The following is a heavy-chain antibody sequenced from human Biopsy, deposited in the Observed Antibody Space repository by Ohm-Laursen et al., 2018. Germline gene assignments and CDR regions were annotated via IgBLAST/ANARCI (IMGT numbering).Heavy chain of an antibody. CDR1: GFTLSYYS. CDR3: ARKIYGDYEVPYSYGMDV. V-gene: IGHV3-21*04. J-gene: IGHJ6*02. CDR2: IRSGGDYM. Sequence: SLRLSCAASGFTLSYYSMTWVRQAPGKGLEWVSSIRSGGDYMFYADSVKGRFTISRDNAKNSLYLQMNGLRAEDTAVYYCARKIYGDYEVPYSYGMDVWGLGTTVTVSS. D-gene: IGHD4-17*01.